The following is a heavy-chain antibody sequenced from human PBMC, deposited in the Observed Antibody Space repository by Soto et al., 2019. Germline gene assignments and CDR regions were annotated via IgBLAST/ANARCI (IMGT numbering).Heavy chain of an antibody. Sequence: QVQLVQSGAEVKKPGSSVKVSCKASGGTFSRYPISWVRQAPGHGLEWMGRISPILVIANYAQKVQGRVTSTADKSTSTAYMELSSLRSEDTAVYYCAIGTSPFDSWGQGTLVTVSS. CDR1: GGTFSRYP. D-gene: IGHD1-7*01. CDR3: AIGTSPFDS. CDR2: ISPILVIA. J-gene: IGHJ4*02. V-gene: IGHV1-69*02.